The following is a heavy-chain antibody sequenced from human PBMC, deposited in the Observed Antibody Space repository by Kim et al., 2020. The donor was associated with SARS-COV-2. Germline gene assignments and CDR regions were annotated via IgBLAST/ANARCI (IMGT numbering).Heavy chain of an antibody. V-gene: IGHV4-34*01. CDR1: GGSFSGYY. Sequence: SETLSLTCAVYGGSFSGYYWSWIRQPPGKGLEWMGEINHSGSTNYNPTLKSRVTITVDTSKNQFSLKLSSVTAADTAVYYCARGFNGYRVVFFYYYIDVWGKGTTVTVSS. CDR2: INHSGST. CDR3: ARGFNGYRVVFFYYYIDV. D-gene: IGHD2-15*01. J-gene: IGHJ6*03.